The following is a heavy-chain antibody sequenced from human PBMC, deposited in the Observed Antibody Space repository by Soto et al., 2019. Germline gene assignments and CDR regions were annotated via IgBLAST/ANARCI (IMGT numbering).Heavy chain of an antibody. CDR2: FSAGGDYR. J-gene: IGHJ4*02. Sequence: EVQLLQSGGGLAQPGGSLTLSCAASGFSFSDYSMNWVRRAPGKGLEWVSAFSAGGDYRHYADSVKGRFTISRDNSKNTLFLQMNSLRAEETARYYCAREARYDRGVYHYEGIDYWGQGTLVTVSS. CDR3: AREARYDRGVYHYEGIDY. V-gene: IGHV3-23*01. D-gene: IGHD3-22*01. CDR1: GFSFSDYS.